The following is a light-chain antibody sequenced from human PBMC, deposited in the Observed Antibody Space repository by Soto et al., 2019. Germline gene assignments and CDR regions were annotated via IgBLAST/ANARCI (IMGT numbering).Light chain of an antibody. CDR3: QQANSFPLT. J-gene: IGKJ5*01. Sequence: DIQMTQSPSFVSASVGDRVTITCRASQGISRWLAWYQQRPGKAPELLIYGASSLQSGVPSCCSGSGSGTYFTLTISSLPPADFAPYYGQQANSFPLTFGQGTRLEIK. CDR2: GAS. V-gene: IGKV1-12*01. CDR1: QGISRW.